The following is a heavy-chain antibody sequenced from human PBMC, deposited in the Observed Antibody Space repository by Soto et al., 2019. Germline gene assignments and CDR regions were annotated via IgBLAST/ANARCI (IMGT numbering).Heavy chain of an antibody. V-gene: IGHV3-23*01. CDR3: AKDQCSGGTGYFTFNS. CDR1: GFTFNDFA. Sequence: EVQLLESGGGLVQPGGSLRLSFAASGFTFNDFAMSWVRQAPGKGLEWVSTISGRGGTTYYADSVKGRFTISRDNSKNTLYLQMNSLRAEDTAVFYCAKDQCSGGTGYFTFNSWGQGTLVTVSS. D-gene: IGHD2-15*01. CDR2: ISGRGGTT. J-gene: IGHJ4*02.